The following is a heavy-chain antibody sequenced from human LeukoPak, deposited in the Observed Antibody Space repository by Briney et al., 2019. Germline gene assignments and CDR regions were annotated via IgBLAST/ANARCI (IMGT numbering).Heavy chain of an antibody. CDR2: IRYDGSNK. D-gene: IGHD3-10*01. CDR1: GFTFSSYG. J-gene: IGHJ4*02. V-gene: IGHV3-30*02. Sequence: AGGSLRLSCAASGFTFSSYGMHWVRQAPGKGLEWVAFIRYDGSNKYYADSVKGRFTISRDNSKNTLYLQMNSLRAEDTAVYYCAKDRGHYGSGSFLFDYWGQGTLVTVSS. CDR3: AKDRGHYGSGSFLFDY.